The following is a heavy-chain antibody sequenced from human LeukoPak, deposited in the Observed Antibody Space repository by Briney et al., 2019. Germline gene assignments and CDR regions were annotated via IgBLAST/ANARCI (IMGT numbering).Heavy chain of an antibody. CDR3: AVVAATGAFDI. J-gene: IGHJ3*02. CDR1: GYTFTGYY. V-gene: IGHV1-2*06. CDR2: INPNSGGT. Sequence: ASVEVSCKASGYTFTGYYMHWVRQAPRQGLEWMGRINPNSGGTNYAQKFQGRVTMTRDTSISTAYMELSRLRSDDTAVYYCAVVAATGAFDIWGQGTMVTVSS. D-gene: IGHD2-15*01.